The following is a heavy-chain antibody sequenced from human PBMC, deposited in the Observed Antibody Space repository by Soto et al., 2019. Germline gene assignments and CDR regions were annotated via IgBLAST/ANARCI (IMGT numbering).Heavy chain of an antibody. CDR2: ISYDGSNK. Sequence: QVQLVESGGGVVQPGRSLRLSCAASGFTFSSFAFHWVRQAPGKGLEWVAVISYDGSNKYYADSVKGRFTISRDNSKNTLYLQMNSLRAEDTAVYYCARDIEDYYGSGSYPSGIDYCGQGTLVTVSS. V-gene: IGHV3-30-3*01. D-gene: IGHD3-10*01. J-gene: IGHJ4*02. CDR3: ARDIEDYYGSGSYPSGIDY. CDR1: GFTFSSFA.